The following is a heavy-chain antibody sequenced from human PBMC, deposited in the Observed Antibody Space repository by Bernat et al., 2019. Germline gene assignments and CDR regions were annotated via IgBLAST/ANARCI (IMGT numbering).Heavy chain of an antibody. CDR2: IKSKSEGGTA. CDR3: AAGTS. Sequence: EGPLVEAGGGLVKPGESLRLSRAAPGLSCSNAWLVWVRQAPGKGLEWVSRIKSKSEGGTADYTAPVKGRFTISRDDSKNTLHLQMNSLNTEDTAVYYCAAGTSWGQGIRVTISS. D-gene: IGHD1-14*01. J-gene: IGHJ4*02. CDR1: GLSCSNAW. V-gene: IGHV3-15*01.